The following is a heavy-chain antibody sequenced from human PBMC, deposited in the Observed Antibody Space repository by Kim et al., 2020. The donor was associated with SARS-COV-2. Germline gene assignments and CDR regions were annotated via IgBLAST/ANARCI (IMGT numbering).Heavy chain of an antibody. J-gene: IGHJ6*02. V-gene: IGHV5-51*01. D-gene: IGHD3-10*01. CDR3: ARRRYGSGSYFLSMDV. CDR2: IYPGDSDT. Sequence: GESLKISCKGSGYSFTSYWIGWVRQMPGKGLEWMGIIYPGDSDTRYSPSFQGQVTISADKSISTAYLQWSSLKASDTDMYYCARRRYGSGSYFLSMDVWGQGTTVTVSS. CDR1: GYSFTSYW.